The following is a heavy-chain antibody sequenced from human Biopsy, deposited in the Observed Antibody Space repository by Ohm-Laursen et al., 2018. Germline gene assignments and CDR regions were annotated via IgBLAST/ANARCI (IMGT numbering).Heavy chain of an antibody. CDR3: ARDRDRRGWFDP. CDR1: GGSLSSYS. CDR2: IYTSGNT. Sequence: GTLSLTCTVSGGSLSSYSWSWIRQPAGKGLEWIGQIYTSGNTNYNPSLKSRVTMSVDPSKNKFSLRVSSVTAADTAVYYCARDRDRRGWFDPWGQGTLVTVSS. D-gene: IGHD1-14*01. J-gene: IGHJ5*02. V-gene: IGHV4-4*07.